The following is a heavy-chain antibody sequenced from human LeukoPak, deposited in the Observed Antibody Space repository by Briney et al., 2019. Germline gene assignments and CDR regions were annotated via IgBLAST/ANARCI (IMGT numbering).Heavy chain of an antibody. Sequence: PSETLSLTCTVSGVSITSHYWSWIRQPPGKGLEWIGYMYDSEKTKDNLSFKSRSTLSADTSKNQFSLRLSSVTAEDTAVYYCATITRGSIYGYYFWGQGILVTVSS. V-gene: IGHV4-59*11. CDR1: GVSITSHY. J-gene: IGHJ4*02. CDR3: ATITRGSIYGYYF. D-gene: IGHD5-18*01. CDR2: MYDSEKT.